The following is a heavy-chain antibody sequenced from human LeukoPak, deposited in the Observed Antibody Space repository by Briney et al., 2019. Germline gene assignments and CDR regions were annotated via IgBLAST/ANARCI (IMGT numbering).Heavy chain of an antibody. V-gene: IGHV3-74*01. CDR1: GFAFSDYW. CDR3: AREARVGGALQY. Sequence: GGTLRLSCTASGFAFSDYWMHWVRQPPGKGLVWVSRINTDGTFIRHADSVQGRFTISRDAAKHTLFLQMNSLRAEDTAVYYCAREARVGGALQYWGQGVLVTVSA. CDR2: INTDGTFI. D-gene: IGHD1-26*01. J-gene: IGHJ4*02.